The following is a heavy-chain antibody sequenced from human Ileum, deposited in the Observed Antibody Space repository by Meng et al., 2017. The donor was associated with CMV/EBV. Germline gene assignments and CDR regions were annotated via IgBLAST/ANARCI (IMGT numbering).Heavy chain of an antibody. CDR1: GITFSDYA. J-gene: IGHJ4*02. D-gene: IGHD3-9*01. CDR2: INARGSTT. V-gene: IGHV3-23*01. Sequence: GESLKISCATSGITFSDYALSWVRQAPGKGLEWVSSINARGSTTYYADSVKGRLTISRDNSNNTMYVQMNSLRVEDTAIYYCVKGRASPGTSYFALWGPGTLVTVSS. CDR3: VKGRASPGTSYFAL.